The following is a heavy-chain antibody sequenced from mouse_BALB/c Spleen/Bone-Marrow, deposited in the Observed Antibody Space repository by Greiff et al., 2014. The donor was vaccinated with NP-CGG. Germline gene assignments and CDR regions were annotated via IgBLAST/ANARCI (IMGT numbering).Heavy chain of an antibody. Sequence: VQLPQSGPGLVQPSQSLSITCTVSGFSLTSYGVHWVRQSPGKGLEWLGVIWSGGSTDYNAAFISKLSISKDNSKSQVFFKMNSLQANDTAIYYCASPYYGNYVYAMDYWGQGTSVTVSS. J-gene: IGHJ4*01. CDR1: GFSLTSYG. CDR2: IWSGGST. CDR3: ASPYYGNYVYAMDY. D-gene: IGHD2-10*01. V-gene: IGHV2-2*02.